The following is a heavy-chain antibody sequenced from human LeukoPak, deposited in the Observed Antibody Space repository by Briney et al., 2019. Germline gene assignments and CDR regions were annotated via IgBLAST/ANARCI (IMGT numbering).Heavy chain of an antibody. CDR3: AGDKQDEYGASRSDY. CDR1: GGTFSSYA. V-gene: IGHV1-69*05. CDR2: IIPIFGTA. Sequence: SVKVSCKASGGTFSSYAISWVRQAPGQGLEWMGGIIPIFGTANYAQKFQGRVTITTDESTSTAYMELSSLRSEDTAVYYCAGDKQDEYGASRSDYWGQGTLVTVSS. D-gene: IGHD4-17*01. J-gene: IGHJ4*02.